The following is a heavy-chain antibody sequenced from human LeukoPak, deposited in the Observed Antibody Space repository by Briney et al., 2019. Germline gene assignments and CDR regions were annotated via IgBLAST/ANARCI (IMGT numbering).Heavy chain of an antibody. J-gene: IGHJ2*01. Sequence: GGSLRLSCAATGFTFSSYDMHWVRQATGKGLEWVSAIGTAGDTYYPGSVKGRFTISRENAKNSLYLQMNSLRAGDTAVYYCARVQGLDFRWYFDLWGRGTLVTVSS. CDR1: GFTFSSYD. V-gene: IGHV3-13*01. CDR3: ARVQGLDFRWYFDL. CDR2: IGTAGDT.